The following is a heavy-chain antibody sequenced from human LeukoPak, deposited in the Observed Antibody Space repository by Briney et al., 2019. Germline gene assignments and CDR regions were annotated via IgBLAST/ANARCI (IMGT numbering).Heavy chain of an antibody. Sequence: AGSLRLSCAASGFTFSDYYMSWIRQATGKGLEWVSYISSSGSTIYYADSVKGRFTISRDNAKNSLYLQMNSLRAEDTAVYYCARDGYRRYYYYMDVWGKGTTVTVSS. CDR2: ISSSGSTI. D-gene: IGHD5-12*01. CDR1: GFTFSDYY. J-gene: IGHJ6*03. CDR3: ARDGYRRYYYYMDV. V-gene: IGHV3-11*04.